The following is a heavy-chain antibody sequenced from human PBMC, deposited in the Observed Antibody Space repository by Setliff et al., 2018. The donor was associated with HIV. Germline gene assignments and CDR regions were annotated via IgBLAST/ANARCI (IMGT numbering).Heavy chain of an antibody. D-gene: IGHD4-17*01. Sequence: ETLSLTCTVSGASITSHYWSWIRQSPGRELERIGYIYSTGSTNYNPSLQSRVSISMGASKNKFSLKVTSVTSADTAVYYCAKGAGFYGDYTFDYWGQGNLVTVSS. J-gene: IGHJ4*02. CDR1: GASITSHY. CDR2: IYSTGST. CDR3: AKGAGFYGDYTFDY. V-gene: IGHV4-59*11.